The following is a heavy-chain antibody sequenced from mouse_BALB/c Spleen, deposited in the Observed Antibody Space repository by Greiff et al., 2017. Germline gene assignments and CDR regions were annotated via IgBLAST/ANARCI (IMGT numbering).Heavy chain of an antibody. J-gene: IGHJ1*01. CDR2: IWSGGST. Sequence: VQLQQSGPGLVQPSQSLSITCTVSGFSLTSYGVHWVRQSPGKGLAWLGVIWSGGSTDYNAAFISRLSISKDNSKSQVFFKMNSLQADDTAIYYCARWYDGHGYFDVWGAGTTVTVSS. D-gene: IGHD2-3*01. V-gene: IGHV2-4-1*01. CDR3: ARWYDGHGYFDV. CDR1: GFSLTSYG.